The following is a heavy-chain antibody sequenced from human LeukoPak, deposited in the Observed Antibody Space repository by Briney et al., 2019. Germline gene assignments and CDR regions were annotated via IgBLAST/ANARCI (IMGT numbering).Heavy chain of an antibody. V-gene: IGHV3-7*01. CDR1: GFTFNRHW. D-gene: IGHD2-2*01. CDR2: INPDMSEK. J-gene: IGHJ4*02. Sequence: GGSLRLSCAASGFTFNRHWMTWVRQAPGNGLEWVANINPDMSEKNYVQSVKGRFTISRDNAKNSLYLQMNSLRGDDTAVYYCARDGLPVALDKWGQGTLVTVSS. CDR3: ARDGLPVALDK.